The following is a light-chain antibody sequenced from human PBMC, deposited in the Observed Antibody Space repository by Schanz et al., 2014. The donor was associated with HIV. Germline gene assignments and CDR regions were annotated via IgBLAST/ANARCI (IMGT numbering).Light chain of an antibody. CDR3: ATWDDSLNGVV. J-gene: IGLJ2*01. V-gene: IGLV1-44*01. CDR2: SDN. CDR1: SSNIGSNT. Sequence: QSVVTQPPSASGTPGQRVTISCSGSSSNIGSNTVNWYQHLPGSAPQLLIYSDNQRPSRVPDRFSGSKSGTSASLAISGLRSDDEAHYYCATWDDSLNGVVFGGGTKLTVL.